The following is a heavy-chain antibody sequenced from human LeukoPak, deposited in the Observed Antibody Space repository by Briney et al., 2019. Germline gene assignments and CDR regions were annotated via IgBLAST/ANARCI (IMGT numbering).Heavy chain of an antibody. CDR3: ARGRAIGQRAGWFPASWPPLYFY. V-gene: IGHV4-59*12. J-gene: IGHJ4*02. D-gene: IGHD6-19*01. CDR1: GGSISSYY. Sequence: SETLSLTCTVSGGSISSYYWSWIRQPPGKGLEWIGYIYYSGSTNYNPSLKSRVTISVDTSKNQFSLKLSSVTAADTAVYYCARGRAIGQRAGWFPASWPPLYFYWGQGTLVTVSS. CDR2: IYYSGST.